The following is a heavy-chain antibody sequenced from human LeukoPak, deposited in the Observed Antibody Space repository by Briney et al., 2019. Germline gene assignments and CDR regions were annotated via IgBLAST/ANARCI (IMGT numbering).Heavy chain of an antibody. CDR3: ARDLVERPLHY. CDR1: GGSISSGSYY. Sequence: SETLSLTCTVSGGSISSGSYYWSWIRQPAGKGLEWIGRIYTSGSTNYNPSLESRVTISVDTSKNQFSLELNSVTAADTAVYYCARDLVERPLHYWGQGTLVTVSS. D-gene: IGHD1-1*01. V-gene: IGHV4-61*02. J-gene: IGHJ4*02. CDR2: IYTSGST.